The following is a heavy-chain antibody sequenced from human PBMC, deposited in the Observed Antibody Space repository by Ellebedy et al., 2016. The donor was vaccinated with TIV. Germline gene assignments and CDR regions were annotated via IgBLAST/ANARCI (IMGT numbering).Heavy chain of an antibody. D-gene: IGHD3-16*02. CDR1: GDSLGSVGSC. Sequence: MPSETLSLTCTVSGDSLGSVGSCWTWIRQPPGKGLEWIGYIYHTGKRYLNPSLKSRLNISMDRSKNQYSLELTSVTAADTAVYFCARSEVAASRYDSWGQGTLVTVSS. J-gene: IGHJ1*01. CDR2: IYHTGKR. V-gene: IGHV4-30-2*05. CDR3: ARSEVAASRYDS.